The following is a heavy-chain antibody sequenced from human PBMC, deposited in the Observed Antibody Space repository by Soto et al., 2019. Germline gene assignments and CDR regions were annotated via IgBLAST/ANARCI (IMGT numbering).Heavy chain of an antibody. CDR3: GRQPANSVNYFYGMDV. V-gene: IGHV4-39*01. D-gene: IGHD4-4*01. Sequence: SETLSLTCTVSGGSVSSSAFLWGWIRQSPEKGLEWIGSIYYSGTTYYNPSLKGRVTISVDTSKSQFSLKLTSVTAADTAVYYCGRQPANSVNYFYGMDVWGQGTTVTVSS. J-gene: IGHJ6*02. CDR2: IYYSGTT. CDR1: GGSVSSSAFL.